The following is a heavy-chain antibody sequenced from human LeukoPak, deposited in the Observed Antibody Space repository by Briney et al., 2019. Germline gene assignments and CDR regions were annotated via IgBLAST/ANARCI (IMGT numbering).Heavy chain of an antibody. Sequence: ASVKVSCKASGYTFTAYYIHWVRQAPGQGLEWMGWINPNSGGTNYAQTFQGRVTMTRDTSISAVYMELNRLRSDDTAVYYCARDGRDGYNLVHYWGQGTLVTVSS. V-gene: IGHV1-2*02. J-gene: IGHJ4*02. D-gene: IGHD5-24*01. CDR1: GYTFTAYY. CDR2: INPNSGGT. CDR3: ARDGRDGYNLVHY.